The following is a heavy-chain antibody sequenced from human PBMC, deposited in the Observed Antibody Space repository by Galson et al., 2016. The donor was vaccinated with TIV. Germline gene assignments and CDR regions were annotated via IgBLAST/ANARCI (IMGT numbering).Heavy chain of an antibody. D-gene: IGHD3-10*01. V-gene: IGHV1-18*01. CDR2: ISPYNGNT. CDR1: GYTFTNYG. J-gene: IGHJ4*02. CDR3: ATDHKGSESYIVLDD. Sequence: SVKVSCKASGYTFTNYGINWVRQAPGQGLEWMGWISPYNGNTNSAQKFQDRVTMTTDTSTSTAYMELRSLRSDDTAMYYWATDHKGSESYIVLDDWGQGTLVTVSS.